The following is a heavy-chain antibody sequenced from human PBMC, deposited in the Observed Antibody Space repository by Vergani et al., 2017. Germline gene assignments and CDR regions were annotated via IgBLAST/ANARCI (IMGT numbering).Heavy chain of an antibody. V-gene: IGHV4-30-4*01. CDR1: GGSISSGDYY. Sequence: QVQLQESGPGLVKPSQTLSLTCTVSGGSISSGDYYWSWIRQPPGKGLEWIGYIYYSGSTYYNPSLKSRVTISVDTSKNQFSLKLSSVTAADTAVYYCARGVRVFSSSSSRRYYYYGMDVWGQGTTVTVSS. D-gene: IGHD6-6*01. CDR2: IYYSGST. J-gene: IGHJ6*02. CDR3: ARGVRVFSSSSSRRYYYYGMDV.